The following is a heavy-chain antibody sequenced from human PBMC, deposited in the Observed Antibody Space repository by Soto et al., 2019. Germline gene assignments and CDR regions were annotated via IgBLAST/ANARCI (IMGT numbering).Heavy chain of an antibody. Sequence: GGSLRLSCAASGFTFSSYAMSWVRQAPGKGLEWVSAISGSGGSTYYADSVKGRFTISRDNSKNTLYLQMNSLRAEDTAVYYCAKDKEYYYGSGSYYWDDWGQGTLVTVSS. D-gene: IGHD3-10*01. J-gene: IGHJ4*02. CDR3: AKDKEYYYGSGSYYWDD. CDR2: ISGSGGST. CDR1: GFTFSSYA. V-gene: IGHV3-23*01.